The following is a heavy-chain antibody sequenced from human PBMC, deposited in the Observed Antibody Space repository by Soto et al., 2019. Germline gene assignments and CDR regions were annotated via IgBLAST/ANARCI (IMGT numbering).Heavy chain of an antibody. CDR3: ARALLYSSGWYLWFDT. V-gene: IGHV4-34*01. CDR1: GGSFSGYY. D-gene: IGHD6-19*01. Sequence: PSETLSLTCAVYGGSFSGYYWSWIRQPPGKGLEWIGEINHSGSTNYNPSLKSRVTISVDTSKNQFSLKLSSVTAADTAVYYCARALLYSSGWYLWFDTWGQGTLVTVSS. CDR2: INHSGST. J-gene: IGHJ5*02.